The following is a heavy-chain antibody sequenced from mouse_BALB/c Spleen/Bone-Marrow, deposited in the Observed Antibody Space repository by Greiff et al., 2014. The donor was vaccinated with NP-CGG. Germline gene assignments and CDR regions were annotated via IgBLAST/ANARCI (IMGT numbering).Heavy chain of an antibody. Sequence: EVQRVESGGGLVQPGGSRKLSCAASGFTFSSFGMHWVRQAPEKGLEWVAYINSGSSTIYYADTLKGRFTISRDNPKNTLFLQMTSLRSEDTAMYYCARLYGNSGFDCWGQGTTLTVSS. V-gene: IGHV5-17*02. CDR2: INSGSSTI. J-gene: IGHJ2*01. CDR3: ARLYGNSGFDC. CDR1: GFTFSSFG. D-gene: IGHD2-10*02.